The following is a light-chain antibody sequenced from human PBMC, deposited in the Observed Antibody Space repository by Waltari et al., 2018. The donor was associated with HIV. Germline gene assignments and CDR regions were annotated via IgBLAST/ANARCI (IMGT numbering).Light chain of an antibody. V-gene: IGKV3-20*01. J-gene: IGKJ2*02. CDR2: GAS. CDR3: KQYGNSPRT. Sequence: EIVLTQSPGTLSLSPGERATLSGRASQGVSSSYLAWYQQKPGQAPRLLIAGASSRATGIPDRFSGSESATDFTLTISRLEPEYFAVYYCKQYGNSPRTFGQGTKLESK. CDR1: QGVSSSY.